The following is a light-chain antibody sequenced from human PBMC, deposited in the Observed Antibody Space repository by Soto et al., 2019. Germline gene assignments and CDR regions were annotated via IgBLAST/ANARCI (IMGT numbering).Light chain of an antibody. CDR1: QSVSSDY. V-gene: IGKV3-20*01. J-gene: IGKJ4*01. Sequence: EIVLTQSPGTLSLSPGERATLSCRASQSVSSDYLAWYQQKPGQAPRLLIYGASSRATGIPDRFSGSGSGTDFTLTLSRLEPEDFAVYSCQQYGSSPLTFGGGTKVEIK. CDR3: QQYGSSPLT. CDR2: GAS.